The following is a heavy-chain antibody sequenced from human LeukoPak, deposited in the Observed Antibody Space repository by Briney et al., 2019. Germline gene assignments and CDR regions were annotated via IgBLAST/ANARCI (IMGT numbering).Heavy chain of an antibody. D-gene: IGHD4-11*01. V-gene: IGHV3-21*01. CDR2: ISSSSSCI. J-gene: IGHJ4*02. CDR3: ARSRLPADYNGYFDY. CDR1: GLTFSSYS. Sequence: GGTPRLSCAASGLTFSSYSMNWGRQAPGEGLGWVSAISSSSSCIYYADSVKGRFTISRDNAKDSLYLQMNSLRAEDTAVYYCARSRLPADYNGYFDYWGQGTLVTVSS.